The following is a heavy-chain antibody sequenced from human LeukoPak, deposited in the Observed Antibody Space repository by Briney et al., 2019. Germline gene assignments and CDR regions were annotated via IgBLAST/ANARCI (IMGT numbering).Heavy chain of an antibody. D-gene: IGHD3-22*01. CDR1: GGTFSSYA. Sequence: GASVKVSCKASGGTFSSYAISWVRQAPEQGLEWMGGIIPIFGTANYAQKFQGRVTITADEATSTAYMELSSLRSEDTAVYYCARAGGYYDSSGYSLYYWGQGTLVTVSS. CDR3: ARAGGYYDSSGYSLYY. CDR2: IIPIFGTA. V-gene: IGHV1-69*01. J-gene: IGHJ4*02.